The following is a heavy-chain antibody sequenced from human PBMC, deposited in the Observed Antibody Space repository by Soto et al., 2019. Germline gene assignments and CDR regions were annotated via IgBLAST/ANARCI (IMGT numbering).Heavy chain of an antibody. D-gene: IGHD6-6*01. V-gene: IGHV3-33*01. CDR3: ARKSISPNLDS. Sequence: QVQLVESGGGVVQPGRSLRLSCVASKFTFSHYGMHWVRQAPGKGVEWVAVIWFDGSNKYYADSVRGRFTISRDNSKNTLYLQMNSLRAEDTAMYYCARKSISPNLDSWGQGTLVTVSS. J-gene: IGHJ4*02. CDR1: KFTFSHYG. CDR2: IWFDGSNK.